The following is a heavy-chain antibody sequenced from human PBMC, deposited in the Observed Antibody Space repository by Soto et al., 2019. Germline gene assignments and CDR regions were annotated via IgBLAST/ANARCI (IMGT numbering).Heavy chain of an antibody. CDR3: ARHRGSGSYPHLAY. CDR1: GGSISSYY. CDR2: IYYSGST. V-gene: IGHV4-59*08. D-gene: IGHD3-10*01. Sequence: SETLSLTCTVSGGSISSYYWSWIRQPPGKGLEWIGYIYYSGSTNYTPSLKSRVTISVDTSKNQFSLKLSSVTAADTAVYYCARHRGSGSYPHLAYWGKGTLVTVSS. J-gene: IGHJ4*02.